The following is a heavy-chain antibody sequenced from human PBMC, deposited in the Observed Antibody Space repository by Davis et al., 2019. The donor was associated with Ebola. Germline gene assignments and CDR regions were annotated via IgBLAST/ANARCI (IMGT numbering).Heavy chain of an antibody. J-gene: IGHJ5*02. Sequence: GGSLRLSCAASGFTFSDYYMSWIRQAPGKGLEWVSYISSSGSTIYYADSVKGRFTISRDNAKNSLYLQMNSLKTEDTAVYYCTRRGGGGYSGYVPWFDPWGQGTLVTVSS. D-gene: IGHD5-12*01. CDR3: TRRGGGGYSGYVPWFDP. CDR1: GFTFSDYY. CDR2: ISSSGSTI. V-gene: IGHV3-11*01.